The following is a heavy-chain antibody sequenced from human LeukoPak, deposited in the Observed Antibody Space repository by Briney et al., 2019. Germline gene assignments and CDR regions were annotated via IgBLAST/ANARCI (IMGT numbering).Heavy chain of an antibody. CDR3: ARFGSNPYYFDY. CDR2: IYYSGST. V-gene: IGHV4-59*08. D-gene: IGHD3-10*01. Sequence: ASETLSLTCTVSGGSISSYYWSWIRQPPGKGLEWIGYIYYSGSTNYNPSLKSRVTISVDTSKNQFSLKLSSVTAADTAVYYCARFGSNPYYFDYWGQGTLVTVS. J-gene: IGHJ4*02. CDR1: GGSISSYY.